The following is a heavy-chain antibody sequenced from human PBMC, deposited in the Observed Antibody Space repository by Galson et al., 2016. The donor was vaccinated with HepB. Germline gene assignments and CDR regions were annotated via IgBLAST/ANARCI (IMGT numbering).Heavy chain of an antibody. CDR2: ISGSSRTT. J-gene: IGHJ4*02. Sequence: SLRLSCAASGFSFSDYYMSWIRQAPGKGLEYVSYISGSSRTTKYADSVQGRFTISRDNAKNSLSLQMNSLRAADTAVYYCARCDYASGSYPLYYFDYWGQGTLVTVSS. CDR3: ARCDYASGSYPLYYFDY. CDR1: GFSFSDYY. D-gene: IGHD3-10*01. V-gene: IGHV3-11*03.